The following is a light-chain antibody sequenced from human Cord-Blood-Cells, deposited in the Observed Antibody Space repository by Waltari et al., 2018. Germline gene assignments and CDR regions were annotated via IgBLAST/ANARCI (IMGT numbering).Light chain of an antibody. CDR3: QQYNSYSLWT. Sequence: VGDRVTITCRASQSISSWLAWYQQKPGKAPKLLIYKASSLESGVPSRFSGSGSGTEFTLTISSLQPDDFATYYCQQYNSYSLWTFGQGTKVEIK. CDR2: KAS. CDR1: QSISSW. J-gene: IGKJ1*01. V-gene: IGKV1-5*03.